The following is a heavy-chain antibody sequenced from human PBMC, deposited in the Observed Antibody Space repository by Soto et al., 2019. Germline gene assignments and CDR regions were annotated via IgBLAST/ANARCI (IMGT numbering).Heavy chain of an antibody. CDR1: GFTFSSYG. V-gene: IGHV3-30*18. CDR2: ISYDGSNK. J-gene: IGHJ6*02. D-gene: IGHD5-18*01. Sequence: GGSLRLSCAASGFTFSSYGMHWVRQAPGKGLEWVAVISYDGSNKYYADSVKGRFTISRDNSKNTLYLQMNSLRAEDTAVYYCAKEGTAMVYGMDVWGQGTTVTVSS. CDR3: AKEGTAMVYGMDV.